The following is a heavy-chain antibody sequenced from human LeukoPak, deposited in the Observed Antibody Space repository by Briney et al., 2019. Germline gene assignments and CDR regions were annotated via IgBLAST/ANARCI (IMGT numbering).Heavy chain of an antibody. D-gene: IGHD2-21*02. V-gene: IGHV3-7*01. CDR2: INEDGSEK. CDR3: ATTLTALSSVY. J-gene: IGHJ6*04. Sequence: PGGSLRLSCAASGLTFSDYWMTWVRQAPGKGLEWVANINEDGSEKNFVDSVKGRFTISRDNAKNSLYLQMNSLRSEESAVYYCATTLTALSSVYWGRGTTVTVLS. CDR1: GLTFSDYW.